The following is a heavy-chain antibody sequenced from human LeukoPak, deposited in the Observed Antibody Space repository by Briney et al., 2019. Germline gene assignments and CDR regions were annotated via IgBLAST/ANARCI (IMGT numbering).Heavy chain of an antibody. D-gene: IGHD3-10*01. J-gene: IGHJ3*02. CDR1: GFTFSDHY. Sequence: PGGSLRLSCAASGFTFSDHYMDWVRQAPGKGLEWVGRTRNKANSYTTEYAASVKGRFTISRDDSKNSLYLQMNSLRADDTAVYYCARPRRMYGSGSYAFDIWGQGTMVTVSS. V-gene: IGHV3-72*01. CDR2: TRNKANSYTT. CDR3: ARPRRMYGSGSYAFDI.